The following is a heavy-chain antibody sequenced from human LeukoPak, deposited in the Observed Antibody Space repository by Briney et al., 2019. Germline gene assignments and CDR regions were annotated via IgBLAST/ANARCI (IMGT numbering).Heavy chain of an antibody. CDR2: IRYDGNNK. CDR3: AKGYGDLVAFDI. J-gene: IGHJ3*02. Sequence: PGGSLRLSCAASGFTFSSYGMDWVRQAPGKGLEWVAFIRYDGNNKDYADSVKGRFTISRDNSKNTLYLQMNSLRVEDTAVYYWAKGYGDLVAFDIWGQGTMVTVSS. CDR1: GFTFSSYG. V-gene: IGHV3-30*02. D-gene: IGHD4-17*01.